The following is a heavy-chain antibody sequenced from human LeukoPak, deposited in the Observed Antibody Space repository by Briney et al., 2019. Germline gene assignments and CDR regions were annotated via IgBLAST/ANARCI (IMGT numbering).Heavy chain of an antibody. CDR2: ISYSGST. CDR3: ARYVWGSYPTFEDY. D-gene: IGHD3-16*02. CDR1: GGSISSYY. Sequence: SETLSLTCAVSGGSISSYYWSWLRQPPGKGLEWVGYISYSGSTNYYPSVKRRVTISVDTSKNHFSLQPSSVTAADTAVYYCARYVWGSYPTFEDYWGQGTLVTVSS. V-gene: IGHV4-59*01. J-gene: IGHJ4*02.